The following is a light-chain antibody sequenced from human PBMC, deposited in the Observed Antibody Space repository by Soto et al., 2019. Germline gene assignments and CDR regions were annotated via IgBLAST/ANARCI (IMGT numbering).Light chain of an antibody. CDR1: SSNIGSNY. V-gene: IGLV1-47*01. CDR2: RNN. Sequence: QAVVTQPPSASGTPGQRVTISCSGSSSNIGSNYVYWYQQLPGTAPKLLIYRNNQRPSGVPDRFSGSKSGTSASLAISGLRSEDEADYCCAAWDDSLSGPLFGGGTKLTVL. J-gene: IGLJ2*01. CDR3: AAWDDSLSGPL.